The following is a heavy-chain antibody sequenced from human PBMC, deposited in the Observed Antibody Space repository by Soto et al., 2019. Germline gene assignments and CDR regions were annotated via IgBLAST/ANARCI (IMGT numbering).Heavy chain of an antibody. CDR2: ISYDGSNK. Sequence: QVQLVESGGGVVQPGRSLRLSCAASGFTFSSYAMHWVRQAPGKGLEWVAVISYDGSNKYYADSVKGRFTISRDNSKNTLYLQMNSLRAEDTSVYYCARDYYYYGMDVWGQRTTVTVSS. CDR3: ARDYYYYGMDV. CDR1: GFTFSSYA. V-gene: IGHV3-30-3*01. J-gene: IGHJ6*02.